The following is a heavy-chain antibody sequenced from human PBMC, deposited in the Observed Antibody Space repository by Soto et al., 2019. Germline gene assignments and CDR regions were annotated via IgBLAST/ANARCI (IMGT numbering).Heavy chain of an antibody. Sequence: QVQLVQSGAGVTKPGASVKVSCKTSGYTFFAFGLSWVRQVPGQGLEWLGWSVPGSVNTVYARNFQDSLPVTTDRATNTSYVPLRSLTACDTALYYCERVARHGSGSRYFDNWGQGTLVSVSS. D-gene: IGHD3-10*01. CDR3: ERVARHGSGSRYFDN. V-gene: IGHV1-18*01. J-gene: IGHJ4*02. CDR2: SVPGSVNT. CDR1: GYTFFAFG.